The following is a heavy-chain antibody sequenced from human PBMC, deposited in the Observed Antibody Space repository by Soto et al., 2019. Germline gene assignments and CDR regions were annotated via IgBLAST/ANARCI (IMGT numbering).Heavy chain of an antibody. J-gene: IGHJ4*02. CDR1: GYSFMKYG. Sequence: ASVKVSCKGFGYSFMKYGINWVRQAPGQGXEWVGWISPYSGYTHSAQKFHGRLTLTTDTAGSTAYMELRILRSADTALYYCAREASVLIPAAQPSSFDSWGQGTLVTVSS. CDR2: ISPYSGYT. V-gene: IGHV1-18*01. D-gene: IGHD2-2*01. CDR3: AREASVLIPAAQPSSFDS.